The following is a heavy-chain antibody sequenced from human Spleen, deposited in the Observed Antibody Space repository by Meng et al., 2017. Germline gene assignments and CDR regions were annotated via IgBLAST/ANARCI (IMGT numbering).Heavy chain of an antibody. CDR1: GFTFSSYA. V-gene: IGHV3-23*01. Sequence: GGSLRLSCAASGFTFSSYAMSWVRQAPGKGLEWVSAISGRGDTYYADSVKGRFTISRDNSRNTLYLQMNSLRAEDTAVYYCAKDGRLRGTSVYGMDVWGQGTTVTVSS. J-gene: IGHJ6*02. CDR3: AKDGRLRGTSVYGMDV. D-gene: IGHD4-17*01. CDR2: ISGRGDT.